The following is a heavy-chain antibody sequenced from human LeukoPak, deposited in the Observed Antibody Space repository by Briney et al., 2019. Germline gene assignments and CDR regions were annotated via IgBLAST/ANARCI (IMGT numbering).Heavy chain of an antibody. V-gene: IGHV3-23*01. Sequence: PGGSLRLSCAASGFTFSSCAMSWVRQAPGKGLEWVSAISGSGGSTYYADSVKGRFTISRDNSKNTLYLQMNSLRAEDTAVYYCAKGSDSSGLYPFDYWGQGTLVTVSS. J-gene: IGHJ4*02. D-gene: IGHD3-22*01. CDR3: AKGSDSSGLYPFDY. CDR1: GFTFSSCA. CDR2: ISGSGGST.